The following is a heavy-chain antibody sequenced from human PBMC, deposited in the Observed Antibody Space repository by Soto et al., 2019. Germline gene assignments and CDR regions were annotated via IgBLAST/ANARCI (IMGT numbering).Heavy chain of an antibody. CDR3: VHHGGVPYYHDF. J-gene: IGHJ4*02. D-gene: IGHD2-8*01. CDR2: IFYSGST. V-gene: IGHV4-4*02. CDR1: GGSLSSSSW. Sequence: TSETLSLTCAVSGGSLSSSSWWSWVRQPPGKTLEWLGEIFYSGSTKYNPSLNSRVTISADQSKNDFSLRLSSVTAADTAVYYCVHHGGVPYYHDFWGKGMLVTVSS.